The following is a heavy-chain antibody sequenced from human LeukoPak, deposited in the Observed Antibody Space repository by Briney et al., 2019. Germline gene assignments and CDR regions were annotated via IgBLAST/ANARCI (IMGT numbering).Heavy chain of an antibody. D-gene: IGHD2-15*01. J-gene: IGHJ4*02. CDR3: ARGLGGPYFDY. CDR1: GESFSGYY. V-gene: IGHV4-34*01. Sequence: SETLSLTCAVYGESFSGYYWSWIRQPPGKGLEWIGEINHSGNTNYNPSLKSRVTISVDTSKNQFSLKLSSVTAADTAVYYCARGLGGPYFDYWGQGTLVTVSS. CDR2: INHSGNT.